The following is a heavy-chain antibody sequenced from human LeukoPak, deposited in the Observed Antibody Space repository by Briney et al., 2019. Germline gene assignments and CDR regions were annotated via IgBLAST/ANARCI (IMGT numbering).Heavy chain of an antibody. CDR1: GFTVSSNY. CDR3: ASRSAGDYVNTFDI. Sequence: GGSLRLSCAASGFTVSSNYMTWVRQAPGKGLEWFSVIYSGGRTYYADSVKGRFTISRDNSKNTLYLDMNSLRAEDTAVYYCASRSAGDYVNTFDIWGQGAMVTVSS. D-gene: IGHD4-17*01. J-gene: IGHJ3*02. V-gene: IGHV3-53*01. CDR2: IYSGGRT.